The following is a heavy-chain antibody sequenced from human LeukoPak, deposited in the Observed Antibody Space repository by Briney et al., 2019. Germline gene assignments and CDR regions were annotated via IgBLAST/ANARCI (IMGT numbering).Heavy chain of an antibody. V-gene: IGHV4-34*01. CDR3: ARENTLVRRRAFDY. J-gene: IGHJ4*02. D-gene: IGHD2-2*01. Sequence: PSETLSLTCAVYGGSFSGYYWSWIRQPPGKGLEWIGEINHSGSTNYNPSLKSRVTISVDTSKNQFSLKLSSVTAADTAVYYCARENTLVRRRAFDYWGQGTLVTVSS. CDR2: INHSGST. CDR1: GGSFSGYY.